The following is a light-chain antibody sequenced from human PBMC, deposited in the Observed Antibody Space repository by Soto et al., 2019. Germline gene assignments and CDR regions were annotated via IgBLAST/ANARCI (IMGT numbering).Light chain of an antibody. CDR2: AAS. CDR1: QSISTY. J-gene: IGKJ1*01. V-gene: IGKV1-39*01. Sequence: DIHMTQSPSSLSASVGDRVTITCRASQSISTYLNWYQQKPGKAPNLLIYAASTLQSGVPSRFSGSGSGTDFTLTINSLQPEDFATYYCQQSYNTPWTFGQGTKVDIK. CDR3: QQSYNTPWT.